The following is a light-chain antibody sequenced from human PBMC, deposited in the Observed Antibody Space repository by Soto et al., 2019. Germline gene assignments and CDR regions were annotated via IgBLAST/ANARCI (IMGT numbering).Light chain of an antibody. CDR3: QQHESYPRT. CDR1: QSINTW. V-gene: IGKV1-5*03. J-gene: IGKJ1*01. CDR2: TAS. Sequence: DIQMTQSPSTLSASVGDRVTITCRASQSINTWLAWYQQKPGNAPRLLIYTASSLESGVPSRFSGSGSGTEFTLTISSRQPDDVATYYCQQHESYPRTFGQGTKVEIK.